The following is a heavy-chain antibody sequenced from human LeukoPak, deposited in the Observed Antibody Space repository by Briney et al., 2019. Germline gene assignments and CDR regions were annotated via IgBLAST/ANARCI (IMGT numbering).Heavy chain of an antibody. Sequence: PSETLSLTCTVSGGSISNYYWIWIRQPPGKGLEWIGHVSYSGSTNYNPSLKSRVTISVDTSKNQFSLKLSSVTAADTAVYYCARGATAVRIDYWGQGTLVTVSS. V-gene: IGHV4-59*01. D-gene: IGHD1-26*01. CDR3: ARGATAVRIDY. J-gene: IGHJ4*02. CDR2: VSYSGST. CDR1: GGSISNYY.